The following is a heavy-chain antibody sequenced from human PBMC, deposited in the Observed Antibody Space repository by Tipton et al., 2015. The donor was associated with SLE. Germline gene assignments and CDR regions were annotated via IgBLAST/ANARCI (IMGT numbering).Heavy chain of an antibody. Sequence: TLSLTCSVSDDSIRDYYFSWIRQPPGKELEWIGYISYSGSTVYNPSLESRVTISLDTSKNHLSLKLRSVTAADRATYYCARQLGYDDPFAFDYWSQGTLVTVSS. D-gene: IGHD3-3*01. CDR3: ARQLGYDDPFAFDY. V-gene: IGHV4-59*08. J-gene: IGHJ4*02. CDR1: DDSIRDYY. CDR2: ISYSGST.